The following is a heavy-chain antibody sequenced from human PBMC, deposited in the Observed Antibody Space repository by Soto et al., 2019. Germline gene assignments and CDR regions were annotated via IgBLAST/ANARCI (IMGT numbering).Heavy chain of an antibody. V-gene: IGHV3-30-3*01. CDR1: GFTFNNYA. CDR3: ARDGVDIVATIQLDY. D-gene: IGHD5-12*01. J-gene: IGHJ4*02. CDR2: ISYDGSNK. Sequence: QVQLVESGGGVVQPGRSLRLSCAASGFTFNNYAMHWVRQAPGKGLEWVAVISYDGSNKYYADSVKGRFTISRDNSKNQLYLQMNSLRAEDTGVYYCARDGVDIVATIQLDYWGQGTLVTVSS.